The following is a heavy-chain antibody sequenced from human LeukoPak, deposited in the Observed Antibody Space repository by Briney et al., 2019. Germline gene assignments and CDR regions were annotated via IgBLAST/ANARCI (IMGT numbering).Heavy chain of an antibody. CDR1: GYSFTSYW. J-gene: IGHJ6*02. CDR2: IYPGDSGT. Sequence: GESLKISCKGSGYSFTSYWIGWVRQMPGKGLEWMGIIYPGDSGTRYSPSFQGQVTISADKSISTAYLQWSSLKASDTAMYYCARPRAVAGTHYGMDVWGQGTTVTVSS. V-gene: IGHV5-51*01. D-gene: IGHD6-19*01. CDR3: ARPRAVAGTHYGMDV.